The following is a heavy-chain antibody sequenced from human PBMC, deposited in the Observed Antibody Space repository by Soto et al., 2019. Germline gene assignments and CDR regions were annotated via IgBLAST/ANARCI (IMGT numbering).Heavy chain of an antibody. CDR1: GFKFSNYA. V-gene: IGHV3-23*01. Sequence: GGSLRLSCAASGFKFSNYAMSWVRQAPGKGLEWVSLISATGGGTYYADSVKGGFTISRDNSHNTLYLQVHSLTAEDTAVYYCAKDRRAGGNSAFYFDFWGQGAQVAVSS. CDR2: ISATGGGT. J-gene: IGHJ4*02. CDR3: AKDRRAGGNSAFYFDF. D-gene: IGHD3-16*01.